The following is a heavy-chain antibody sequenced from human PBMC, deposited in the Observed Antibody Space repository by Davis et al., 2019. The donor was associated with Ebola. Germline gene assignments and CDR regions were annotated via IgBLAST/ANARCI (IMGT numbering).Heavy chain of an antibody. CDR3: AKDRRGGFYFDALDL. D-gene: IGHD3-3*01. Sequence: SLKISCAASGFTFDDYAMHWVRPAPGKGLEWVSGISWNGESIAYADSVKGRFTTSRDNAKNFLYLQVNSLRAEDTALYFCAKDRRGGFYFDALDLWGQGTMVTVSS. J-gene: IGHJ3*01. V-gene: IGHV3-9*01. CDR1: GFTFDDYA. CDR2: ISWNGESI.